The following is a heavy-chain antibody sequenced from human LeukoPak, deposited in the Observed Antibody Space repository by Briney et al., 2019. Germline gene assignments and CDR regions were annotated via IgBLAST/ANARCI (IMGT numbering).Heavy chain of an antibody. CDR3: AKGAYDYIEMGYFDD. J-gene: IGHJ4*02. D-gene: IGHD5-12*01. CDR1: GFRFSNFA. CDR2: IIGSSGDT. Sequence: GGSLRLSCADSGFRFSNFAMSWVRQAPGKGLEWVSLIIGSSGDTLYADSVKGRFTISRDISKNRLYLQMNSLRAEDTALYYCAKGAYDYIEMGYFDDWGQGTLVTVSS. V-gene: IGHV3-23*01.